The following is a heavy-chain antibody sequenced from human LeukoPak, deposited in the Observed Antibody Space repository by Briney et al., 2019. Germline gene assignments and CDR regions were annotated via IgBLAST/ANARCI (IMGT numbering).Heavy chain of an antibody. J-gene: IGHJ5*02. CDR2: MNPNSGNT. D-gene: IGHD2-2*01. CDR1: GYTFTSYD. CDR3: ARGQDIVVVPAARLDYNWFDP. Sequence: GASVKVSCKASGYTFTSYDINWVRQATGQGLEWMGWMNPNSGNTGYAQKFQGRVTITRITSISTAYMELSSLRSEDTAVYYCARGQDIVVVPAARLDYNWFDPWGQGTPVTVSS. V-gene: IGHV1-8*03.